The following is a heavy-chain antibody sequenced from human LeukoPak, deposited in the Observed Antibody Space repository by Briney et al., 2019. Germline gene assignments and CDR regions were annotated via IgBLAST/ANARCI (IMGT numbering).Heavy chain of an antibody. CDR1: GGSFSGYY. D-gene: IGHD5-12*01. Sequence: SQTLSLTCAVYGGSFSGYYWSWIRQPPGKGLEWIGEINHSGGTNYNPSLKSRVTISVDTSKNQFSLKLSSVTAADTAVYYCARKGYSGYEKRWFDPWSQGTLVTVSS. J-gene: IGHJ5*02. V-gene: IGHV4-34*01. CDR2: INHSGGT. CDR3: ARKGYSGYEKRWFDP.